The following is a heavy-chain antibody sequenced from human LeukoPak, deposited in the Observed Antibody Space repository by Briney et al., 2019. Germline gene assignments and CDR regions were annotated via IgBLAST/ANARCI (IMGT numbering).Heavy chain of an antibody. D-gene: IGHD6-13*01. J-gene: IGHJ4*01. V-gene: IGHV3-9*01. CDR2: ISWNSNSI. CDR3: AKDKYSSSLSEFDY. CDR1: GFSFDDHA. Sequence: PGGSLRLSCAASGFSFDDHAMHWVRQAPGKGLEWVSGISWNSNSIGYADSVKGRFTISRDNAKNSLYLQMNSLTSEDTALYYCAKDKYSSSLSEFDYWGHGTLVTVSS.